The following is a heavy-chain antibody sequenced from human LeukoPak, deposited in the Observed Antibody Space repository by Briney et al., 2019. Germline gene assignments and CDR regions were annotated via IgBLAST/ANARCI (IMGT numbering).Heavy chain of an antibody. CDR2: ISSSGFTI. D-gene: IGHD6-19*01. V-gene: IGHV3-11*04. J-gene: IGHJ4*02. Sequence: GGSLRLSCAASGFTFSDYYMTWIRQAPGKGLEWLSYISSSGFTIDYADSVQGRFTISRDNAKKSLDLQMNSLRAEDTAVYYCARSSGWSVPVDYWGQGTLVTVSS. CDR3: ARSSGWSVPVDY. CDR1: GFTFSDYY.